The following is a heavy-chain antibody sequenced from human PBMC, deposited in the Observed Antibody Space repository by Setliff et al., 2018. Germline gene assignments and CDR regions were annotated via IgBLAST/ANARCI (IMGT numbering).Heavy chain of an antibody. J-gene: IGHJ4*02. D-gene: IGHD2-15*01. CDR3: ARGGNLIYYFDY. Sequence: GGSLRLSCAASGFTVSVNYMSWVRQAPGQGLEWVSVIYSSGDAYTADSVRGRFIISRDNSKNTLYLQMNSLRAEDTAVYYCARGGNLIYYFDYWGQGTLVTVSS. CDR1: GFTVSVNY. V-gene: IGHV3-66*01. CDR2: IYSSGDA.